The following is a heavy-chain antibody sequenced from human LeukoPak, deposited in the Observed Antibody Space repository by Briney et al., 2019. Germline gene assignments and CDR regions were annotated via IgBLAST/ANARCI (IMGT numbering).Heavy chain of an antibody. CDR3: ARRNYYDSSGYYYRYDY. CDR1: GGTISSYY. D-gene: IGHD3-22*01. V-gene: IGHV4-34*01. J-gene: IGHJ4*02. CDR2: INHSGST. Sequence: SETLSLTCAVSGGTISSYYWSWIRQPPGKGLEWIGEINHSGSTNYNPSLKSRVTISVDTSKNQFSLKLSSVTAADTAVYYCARRNYYDSSGYYYRYDYWGQGTLVTVSS.